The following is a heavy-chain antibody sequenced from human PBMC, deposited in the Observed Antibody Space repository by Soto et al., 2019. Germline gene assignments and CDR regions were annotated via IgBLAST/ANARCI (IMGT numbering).Heavy chain of an antibody. J-gene: IGHJ5*02. D-gene: IGHD3-3*01. Sequence: PGGSLRLSCAASGFTFSSYSMNWVRQAPGKGLEWVSYISSSSSTIYYADSVKGRFTISRDNAKNSLYLQMNSLRAEDTAVYYCARGRTGSITIFGVAKTTNWFDPWGQGTLVTVS. CDR3: ARGRTGSITIFGVAKTTNWFDP. CDR1: GFTFSSYS. CDR2: ISSSSSTI. V-gene: IGHV3-48*01.